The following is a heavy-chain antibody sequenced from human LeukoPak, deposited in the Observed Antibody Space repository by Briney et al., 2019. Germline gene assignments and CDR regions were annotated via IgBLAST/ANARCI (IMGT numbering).Heavy chain of an antibody. D-gene: IGHD6-19*01. V-gene: IGHV3-7*01. Sequence: GGSLRLSCEASGFTFSTYWMNWVRQAPGKGLEWVANIKQDGSEKYYADSVKGRFTISRDNAKNSLYLQMNSLRAEDTAVYYCARPYSVGWSLPAYWGQGNMVTVSS. CDR2: IKQDGSEK. J-gene: IGHJ4*02. CDR1: GFTFSTYW. CDR3: ARPYSVGWSLPAY.